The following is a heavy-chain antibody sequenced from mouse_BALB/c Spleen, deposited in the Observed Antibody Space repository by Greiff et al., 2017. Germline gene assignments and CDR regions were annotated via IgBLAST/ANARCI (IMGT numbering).Heavy chain of an antibody. D-gene: IGHD5-5*01. Sequence: VQLKESGAELMKPGASVKISCKATGYTFSSYWIEWVKQRPGHGLEWIGEILPGSGSTNYNEKFKGKATFTADTSSNTAYMQLSSLTSEDSAVYYCARALRTGYFDVWGAGTTVTVSS. CDR3: ARALRTGYFDV. CDR2: ILPGSGST. V-gene: IGHV1-9*01. CDR1: GYTFSSYW. J-gene: IGHJ1*01.